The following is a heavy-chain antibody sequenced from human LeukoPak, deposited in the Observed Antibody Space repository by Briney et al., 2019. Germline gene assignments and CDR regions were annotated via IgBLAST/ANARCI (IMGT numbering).Heavy chain of an antibody. V-gene: IGHV6-1*01. J-gene: IGHJ6*02. CDR2: TYYRSKWYN. CDR3: ARDLSYYDFWSGYPHGVDV. Sequence: SQTLSLTCAISGDTVSSNSAAWNWIRQSPSRGLEWLGRTYYRSKWYNDYAVSVKSRITINPDTSKNQFSLQLNSATPEDTAVYYCARDLSYYDFWSGYPHGVDVWGQGTTVTVSS. CDR1: GDTVSSNSAA. D-gene: IGHD3-3*01.